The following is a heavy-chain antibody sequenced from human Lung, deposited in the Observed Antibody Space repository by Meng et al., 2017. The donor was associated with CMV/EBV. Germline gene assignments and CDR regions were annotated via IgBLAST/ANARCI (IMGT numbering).Heavy chain of an antibody. V-gene: IGHV3-7*04. CDR1: GFSFSSYW. J-gene: IGHJ4*02. CDR3: ARGLTWKWNQQWFDY. Sequence: ESXKISXAASGFSFSSYWMHWVRQAPGKGLEWVANIKQDGSETYYVDSVKGRVTVNRDNAENSLYLKMNSLRGEDTAVYFCARGLTWKWNQQWFDYWGQGXLVTVSS. CDR2: IKQDGSET. D-gene: IGHD5-18*01.